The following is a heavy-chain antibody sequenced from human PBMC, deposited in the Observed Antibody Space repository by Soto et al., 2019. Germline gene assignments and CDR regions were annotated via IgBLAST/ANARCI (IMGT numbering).Heavy chain of an antibody. Sequence: ASVKVSCKASGYTFTSYGISWVRQAPGQGLEWMGWISAYNGNTNYAQKLQGRGTMTTDTSTSTADMEVRSIKSADRCVYYCARAALIWFGESPEPDAFDIWRQGTMATGSS. V-gene: IGHV1-18*04. CDR2: ISAYNGNT. J-gene: IGHJ3*02. D-gene: IGHD3-10*01. CDR3: ARAALIWFGESPEPDAFDI. CDR1: GYTFTSYG.